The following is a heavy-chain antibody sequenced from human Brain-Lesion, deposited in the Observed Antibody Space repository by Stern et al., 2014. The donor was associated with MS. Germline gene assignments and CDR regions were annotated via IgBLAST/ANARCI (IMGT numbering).Heavy chain of an antibody. D-gene: IGHD3-22*01. J-gene: IGHJ4*02. CDR1: GYTFTTYY. V-gene: IGHV1-46*03. CDR3: ARPHYFDSSGLDY. Sequence: QVQLVQSGAEVKKPGASVKVSCKASGYTFTTYYLHWVRQAPGQGLEWMGIINPCDASASYTQKFHGRVTMTRDTSTSTVYMELRNLRSEDTAVYDCARPHYFDSSGLDYWGQGTLVTVSS. CDR2: INPCDASA.